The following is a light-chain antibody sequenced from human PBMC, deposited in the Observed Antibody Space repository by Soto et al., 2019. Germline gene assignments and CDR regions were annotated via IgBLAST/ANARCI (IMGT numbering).Light chain of an antibody. V-gene: IGLV1-47*01. CDR3: AAWDDTVRSYV. Sequence: QSVLTQPSSVSGTPGQGVTISCSGSISNIGNNYVYWFQQLPGTAPKVLSNRNDQRPSGVPDRFSGSKSGTSASLAISGLRSEDEADNCCAAWDDTVRSYVFGTGTKLTVL. CDR2: RND. J-gene: IGLJ1*01. CDR1: ISNIGNNY.